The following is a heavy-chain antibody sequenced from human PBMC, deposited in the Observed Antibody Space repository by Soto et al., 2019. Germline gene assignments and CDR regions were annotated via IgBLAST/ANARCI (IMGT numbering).Heavy chain of an antibody. CDR3: AREGRGKKAGYNGLVSLGY. D-gene: IGHD2-2*02. Sequence: SVKVSCKVSGSRFSNYVISWVRQAPGHGLEWLGRIIPIFNSTRYAQSFQGRVTITADKSTSTASLELSSLRSDDTAVYYCAREGRGKKAGYNGLVSLGYWGQGTLVTVSS. J-gene: IGHJ4*02. V-gene: IGHV1-69*06. CDR1: GSRFSNYV. CDR2: IIPIFNST.